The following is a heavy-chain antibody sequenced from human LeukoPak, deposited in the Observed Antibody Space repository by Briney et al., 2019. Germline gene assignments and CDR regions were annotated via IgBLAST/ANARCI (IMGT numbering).Heavy chain of an antibody. CDR3: ARSNHRTGYSYGPFDY. D-gene: IGHD5-18*01. Sequence: SETLSLTCTVSGGSVNSGNYYWSWIRQPPGKGLEWIGFIYYSGSTNYNPSLKSRVTISVDTSKNQFSLKLSSVTAADTAVYYCARSNHRTGYSYGPFDYWGQGTLVTVSS. V-gene: IGHV4-61*01. J-gene: IGHJ4*02. CDR1: GGSVNSGNYY. CDR2: IYYSGST.